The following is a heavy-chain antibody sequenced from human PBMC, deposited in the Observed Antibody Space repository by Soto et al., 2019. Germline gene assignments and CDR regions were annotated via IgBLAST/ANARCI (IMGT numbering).Heavy chain of an antibody. V-gene: IGHV4-30-4*01. Sequence: QVQLQESGPGLVKPAQTLSLTCTVSGASISHGDYYWRWIRQPPGKGLEWIGHIHYSWKTSYNSSLQRGVSLSKDTSQNHVSLRRSSVTDADTALYFCARDCWGEYYETFGYFQNWYLGLWGRGTLV. CDR2: IHYSWKT. CDR3: ARDCWGEYYETFGYFQNWYLGL. D-gene: IGHD3-16*01. J-gene: IGHJ2*01. CDR1: GASISHGDYY.